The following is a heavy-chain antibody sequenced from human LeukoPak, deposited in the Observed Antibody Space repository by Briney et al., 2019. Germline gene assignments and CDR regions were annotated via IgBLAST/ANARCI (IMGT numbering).Heavy chain of an antibody. V-gene: IGHV3-23*01. Sequence: GGSLRLSCAASGFTFNTYTMNWVRQGPGKGLEWVSAISGSGGSTYYADSVKGRFTISRDNSKNTLYLQMNSLRAEDTAVYYCAKVLLWFGELLQAPDYWGQGTLVTVSS. D-gene: IGHD3-10*01. J-gene: IGHJ4*02. CDR3: AKVLLWFGELLQAPDY. CDR1: GFTFNTYT. CDR2: ISGSGGST.